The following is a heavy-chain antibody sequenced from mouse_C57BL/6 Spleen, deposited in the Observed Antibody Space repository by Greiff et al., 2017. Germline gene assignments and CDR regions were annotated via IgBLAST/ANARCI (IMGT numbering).Heavy chain of an antibody. J-gene: IGHJ2*01. D-gene: IGHD1-3*01. Sequence: QVQLKQPGAELVRPGTSVKLSCKASGYTFTSYWMHWVKQRPGQGLEWIGVIDPSDSYTNYNQKFKGKATLTVDTSSSTAYMQLSSLTSEDSAVYYCARGDNYHVFFDYWGQGTTLTVSS. V-gene: IGHV1-59*01. CDR2: IDPSDSYT. CDR3: ARGDNYHVFFDY. CDR1: GYTFTSYW.